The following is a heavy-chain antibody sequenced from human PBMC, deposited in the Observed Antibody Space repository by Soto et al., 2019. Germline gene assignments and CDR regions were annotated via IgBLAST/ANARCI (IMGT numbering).Heavy chain of an antibody. V-gene: IGHV5-10-1*01. J-gene: IGHJ6*02. CDR1: GYSFTNYW. CDR3: ARHDCSSTRCYNFGMDV. CDR2: IDPSDSYI. Sequence: GESLKISCKGSGYSFTNYWISWVRHMPGKGLEWMGRIDPSDSYIKYSPSFQGHVTISADNSISTAYLQWSSLKASDTAMYYCARHDCSSTRCYNFGMDVWGQGTTVTVSS. D-gene: IGHD2-2*02.